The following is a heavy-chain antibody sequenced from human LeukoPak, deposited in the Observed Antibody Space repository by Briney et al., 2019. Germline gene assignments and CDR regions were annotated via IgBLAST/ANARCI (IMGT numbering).Heavy chain of an antibody. J-gene: IGHJ4*02. D-gene: IGHD4-17*01. CDR2: IVTATGNT. Sequence: GASVKVSCKASGYHFANYGVSWVRQAPGQGPEWMGKIVTATGNTGYAQKFQGRLTMTRDMSTSTIYMDLSSLSSDDTAVYYCARSDDYASSHYYFDYWGQGTVVTVSS. V-gene: IGHV1-18*01. CDR1: GYHFANYG. CDR3: ARSDDYASSHYYFDY.